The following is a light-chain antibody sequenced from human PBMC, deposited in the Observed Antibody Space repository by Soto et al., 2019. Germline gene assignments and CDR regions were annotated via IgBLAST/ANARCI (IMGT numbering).Light chain of an antibody. Sequence: EIVLTQSPATLSLSPGEGATLSCRASQSVSTDLAWYQHKPGQAPRLLIYGASNRATGVAARFSGSGSGTDFTLTISRLEPEDSAVYYCQKYSSSPPITFGQGTRLEIK. CDR1: QSVSTD. CDR2: GAS. V-gene: IGKV3-11*01. J-gene: IGKJ5*01. CDR3: QKYSSSPPIT.